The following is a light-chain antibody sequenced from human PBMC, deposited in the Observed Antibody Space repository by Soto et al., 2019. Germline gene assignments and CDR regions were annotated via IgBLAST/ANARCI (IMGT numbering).Light chain of an antibody. CDR2: DIS. CDR1: QTVSRN. J-gene: IGKJ5*01. CDR3: QQYNNWPS. V-gene: IGKV3-15*01. Sequence: EVVMTQSPATLSVSPGERATLSCRASQTVSRNLAWYQQRHGQAPRLLIYDISNRATGVQARYSGSGSETEFTLTIRSLQSEDFAVYFCQQYNNWPSFGQGTRLEIK.